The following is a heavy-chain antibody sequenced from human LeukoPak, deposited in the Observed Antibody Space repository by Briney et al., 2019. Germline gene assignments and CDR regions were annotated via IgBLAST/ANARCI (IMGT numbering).Heavy chain of an antibody. D-gene: IGHD3-3*01. V-gene: IGHV3-23*01. CDR2: ISGSGGST. Sequence: GGSLRLSCAASGFTFSSYAMSWVRQAPGKGLEWVSAISGSGGSTYYADSVKGRFTISRDNSKNTLYLQMNSLRAEDTAVYYCAKSPRNFYYCGVDVWGQGTTVTVSS. CDR3: AKSPRNFYYCGVDV. CDR1: GFTFSSYA. J-gene: IGHJ6*02.